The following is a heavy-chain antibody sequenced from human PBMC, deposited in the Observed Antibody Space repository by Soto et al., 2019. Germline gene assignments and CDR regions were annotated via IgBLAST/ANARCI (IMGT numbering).Heavy chain of an antibody. Sequence: QVQLKESGPGLVKPSGTLSLTCAVSGGSISSSNWWSWVRQPPGKGLEWIGEIYHSGSTNYNPSLQSRVTIPVDKSKNQFSLKLSSVTAADTAVYYCARDPLVCGADCYFYRGQGTLVTVSS. CDR1: GGSISSSNW. CDR3: ARDPLVCGADCYFY. J-gene: IGHJ4*02. V-gene: IGHV4-4*02. CDR2: IYHSGST. D-gene: IGHD2-21*02.